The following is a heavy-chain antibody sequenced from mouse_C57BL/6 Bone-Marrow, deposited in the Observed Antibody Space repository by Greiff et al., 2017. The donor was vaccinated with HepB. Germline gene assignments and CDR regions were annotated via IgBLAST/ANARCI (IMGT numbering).Heavy chain of an antibody. CDR3: VREEAQAWFAY. D-gene: IGHD3-2*02. J-gene: IGHJ3*01. CDR1: GFTFNTYA. V-gene: IGHV10-3*01. CDR2: IRSKSSNYAT. Sequence: EVMLVESGGGLVQPKGSLKLSCAASGFTFNTYAMHWVRQAPGKGLEWVARIRSKSSNYATYYADSVKDTFTISRDDSQSMLYLQMNNLKTEDKAMYDCVREEAQAWFAYWGQGTLVTVSA.